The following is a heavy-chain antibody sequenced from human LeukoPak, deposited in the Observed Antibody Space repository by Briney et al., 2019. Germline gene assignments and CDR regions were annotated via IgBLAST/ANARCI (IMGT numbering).Heavy chain of an antibody. Sequence: GGSLRLSCAASGFTFSSYAMSWVRQAPGKGLELVSAISGSGGSTYYADSVKGRFTISRDNSKNTLYLQMNSLRAEDTAVYYCAKFPSSRSGSYYGYWGQGTLVTVSS. D-gene: IGHD1-26*01. CDR2: ISGSGGST. J-gene: IGHJ4*02. CDR3: AKFPSSRSGSYYGY. V-gene: IGHV3-23*01. CDR1: GFTFSSYA.